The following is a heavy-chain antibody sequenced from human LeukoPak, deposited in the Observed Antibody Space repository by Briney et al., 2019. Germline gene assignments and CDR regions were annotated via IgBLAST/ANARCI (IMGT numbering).Heavy chain of an antibody. CDR2: MSYDGSNK. CDR3: ARGAYCSSTSCYYFDY. Sequence: PGGSLRLSCAASGFTFSSYAMHWVRQAPGKGLEWVAVMSYDGSNKYYADSVKGRFTISRDNSKNTLYLQMNSLRAEDTAVYYCARGAYCSSTSCYYFDYWGQGTLVTVSS. D-gene: IGHD2-2*01. CDR1: GFTFSSYA. V-gene: IGHV3-30-3*01. J-gene: IGHJ4*02.